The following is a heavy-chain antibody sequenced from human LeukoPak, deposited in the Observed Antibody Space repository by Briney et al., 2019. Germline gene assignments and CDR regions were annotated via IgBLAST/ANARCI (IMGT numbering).Heavy chain of an antibody. CDR3: ARHRRVVADAFDI. V-gene: IGHV4-59*08. Sequence: SETLSLTCTVSGGSISSYYWSWIRQPPGKGLEWIGYIYYSGSTNYNPSLKSRVTISVDTSKNQFSLKLSSVTAADTAVYYCARHRRVVADAFDIWGQGTMVTASS. CDR1: GGSISSYY. J-gene: IGHJ3*02. CDR2: IYYSGST. D-gene: IGHD3-3*01.